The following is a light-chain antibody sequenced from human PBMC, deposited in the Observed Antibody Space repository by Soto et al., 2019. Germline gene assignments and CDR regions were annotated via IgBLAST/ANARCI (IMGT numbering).Light chain of an antibody. J-gene: IGLJ1*01. CDR1: SSDVGGYNY. V-gene: IGLV2-8*01. Sequence: QSVLTQPASVSGSPGQSITISCTGTSSDVGGYNYVSWYQQHPGKAPKFMIYQVSKRPSGVPDRFSASKSDTTASLTISGLQAEDEGDYYCMSYAGGNRFVFGTGTKVTVL. CDR2: QVS. CDR3: MSYAGGNRFV.